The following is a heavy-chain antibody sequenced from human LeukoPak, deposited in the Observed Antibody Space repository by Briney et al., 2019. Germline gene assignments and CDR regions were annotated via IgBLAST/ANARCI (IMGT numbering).Heavy chain of an antibody. Sequence: ASVKVSCKASGYTFTSYGISWVRQAPGQGLEWMGWVSVYNGNTNYAQKLQGRVTMTTDTSTSTAYMELRSLRSDDTAVYYCARDMKRLRARWENLGFDPWGQGTLVTVSS. D-gene: IGHD1-26*01. J-gene: IGHJ5*02. CDR3: ARDMKRLRARWENLGFDP. CDR1: GYTFTSYG. V-gene: IGHV1-18*01. CDR2: VSVYNGNT.